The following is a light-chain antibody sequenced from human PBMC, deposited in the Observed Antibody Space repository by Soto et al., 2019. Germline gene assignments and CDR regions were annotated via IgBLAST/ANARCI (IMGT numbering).Light chain of an antibody. CDR2: EVS. J-gene: IGLJ1*01. CDR1: SSDVGGYNY. CDR3: SSYTSSSTLNV. Sequence: QSALTQPASVSGSPGQSITISCTGTSSDVGGYNYVSWYQQHPGKAPKLMIYEVSNRPSGVSNRFSGSKSGNTASLTISVLQAEDDADYYCSSYTSSSTLNVFGTGTKVTVL. V-gene: IGLV2-14*01.